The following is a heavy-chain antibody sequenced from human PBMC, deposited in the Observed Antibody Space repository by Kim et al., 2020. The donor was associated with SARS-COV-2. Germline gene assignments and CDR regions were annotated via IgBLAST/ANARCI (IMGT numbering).Heavy chain of an antibody. CDR2: IYYSGST. D-gene: IGHD6-19*01. CDR3: ARRPGSSGSNNWFDP. J-gene: IGHJ5*02. Sequence: SETLSLTCTVSGGSISSGSYYWGWIRQPPGKGLEWIGNIYYSGSTYYNSSLKSRVTISVDTSKNQFSLKLSSVTAADTAVYYCARRPGSSGSNNWFDPWGQGTLVTVSS. V-gene: IGHV4-39*01. CDR1: GGSISSGSYY.